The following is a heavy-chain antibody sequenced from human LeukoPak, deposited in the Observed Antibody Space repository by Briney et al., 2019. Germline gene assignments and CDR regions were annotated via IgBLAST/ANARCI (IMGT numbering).Heavy chain of an antibody. V-gene: IGHV1-69*05. CDR1: GGTFSSYA. Sequence: GASVKVSCKASGGTFSSYAISWVRQAPGQGLEWMGRIIPIFGTANYAQKFQGRVTITTDESTSTAYMELSSLRSEDTAVYYCARVRLYCSGGSCYRYFDYWGQGTLVTVSS. CDR3: ARVRLYCSGGSCYRYFDY. J-gene: IGHJ4*02. D-gene: IGHD2-15*01. CDR2: IIPIFGTA.